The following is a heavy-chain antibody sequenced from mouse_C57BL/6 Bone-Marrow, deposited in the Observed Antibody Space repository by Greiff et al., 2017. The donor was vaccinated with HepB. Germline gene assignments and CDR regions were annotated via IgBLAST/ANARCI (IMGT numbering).Heavy chain of an antibody. CDR3: ARHSSGSAWCAY. Sequence: QVQLQQSGSELRRPGSSVKLSCKDFDSAVFPIAYMSWVRQKPGHGFEWIGGILPSIGRTIYGEKFEDKSTLDADTLSNTAYLELNRLTSEDSAIYYCARHSSGSAWCAYWGQGTLVTVSA. CDR1: DSAVFPIAY. J-gene: IGHJ3*01. CDR2: ILPSIGRT. V-gene: IGHV15-2*01. D-gene: IGHD3-2*02.